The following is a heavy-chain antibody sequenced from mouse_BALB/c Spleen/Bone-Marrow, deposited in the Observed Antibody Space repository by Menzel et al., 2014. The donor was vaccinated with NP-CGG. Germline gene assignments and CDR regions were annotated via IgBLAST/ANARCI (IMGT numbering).Heavy chain of an antibody. CDR1: GFTFSSYA. CDR2: ISSGGSYT. V-gene: IGHV5-9-4*01. Sequence: EVQVVESGGGLVNPGGSLKLSCAASGFTFSSYAMSWVRQSPDKRLEWVAEISSGGSYTYYPDTVTGRFTISRDNAKNTLYLEMSSLRPEDTAMYYCASGDVYFAHWGQGTLVTVSA. CDR3: ASGDVYFAH. J-gene: IGHJ3*01.